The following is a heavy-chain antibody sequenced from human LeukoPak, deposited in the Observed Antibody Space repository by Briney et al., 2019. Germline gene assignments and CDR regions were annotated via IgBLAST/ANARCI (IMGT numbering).Heavy chain of an antibody. J-gene: IGHJ6*02. CDR2: ISGSGGST. CDR1: GFTFSSYA. V-gene: IGHV3-23*01. Sequence: GGSLRLSCAASGFTFSSYAMSWVRQAPGKGLEWVSAISGSGGSTYYADSVKGRFTISRDNSKSTLYLQMSSLRAEDTAVYYCANKISSSWYGGWDYYGMDVWGQGTTVTVSS. CDR3: ANKISSSWYGGWDYYGMDV. D-gene: IGHD6-13*01.